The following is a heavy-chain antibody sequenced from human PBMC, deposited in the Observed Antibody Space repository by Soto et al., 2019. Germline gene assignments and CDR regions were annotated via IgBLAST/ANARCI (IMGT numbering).Heavy chain of an antibody. CDR1: GGTFSSYA. Sequence: ASVKVSCKASGGTFSSYAISWVRQAPGQGHEWMEGIIPIFGTANYAQKFQGRVTITADESTSTAYMELSSLRSEDTAVYYCASDRAVSRIAVAGTWRKGNYYYGMDVWGQWTTVTVSS. J-gene: IGHJ6*02. CDR2: IIPIFGTA. V-gene: IGHV1-69*01. CDR3: ASDRAVSRIAVAGTWRKGNYYYGMDV. D-gene: IGHD6-19*01.